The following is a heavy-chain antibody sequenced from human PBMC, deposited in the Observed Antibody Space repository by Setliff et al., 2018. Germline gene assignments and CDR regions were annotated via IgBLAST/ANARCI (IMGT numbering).Heavy chain of an antibody. V-gene: IGHV5-51*01. CDR1: SFTNYW. Sequence: PGESLKISCRDSFTNYWFIWVRQVPGKGLEWMGMIFPADADTRYNPSFKGQVTMSLDRSITTAYLQWDSLKASDTAIYYCASPSAGWTKPFDVWGQGTMVTVSS. J-gene: IGHJ3*01. D-gene: IGHD6-19*01. CDR2: IFPADADT. CDR3: ASPSAGWTKPFDV.